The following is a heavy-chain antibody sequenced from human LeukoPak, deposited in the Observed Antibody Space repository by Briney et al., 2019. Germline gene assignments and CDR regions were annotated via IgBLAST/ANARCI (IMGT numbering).Heavy chain of an antibody. J-gene: IGHJ4*02. V-gene: IGHV3-48*01. CDR1: GFTFSSYS. CDR2: IHSSGNTI. Sequence: GGSLRLSCAVSGFTFSSYSMNWVRQAPGKGLEWVSYIHSSGNTIYYADSVKGRFTISRDNANNSQYLQMNSLRAEDTAVYYCARKFGYWGQGILVTVSS. CDR3: ARKFGY.